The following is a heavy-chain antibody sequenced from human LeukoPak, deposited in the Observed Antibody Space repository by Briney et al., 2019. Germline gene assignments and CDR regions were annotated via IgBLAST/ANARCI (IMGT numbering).Heavy chain of an antibody. J-gene: IGHJ4*02. CDR1: GFSITSYW. D-gene: IGHD3-22*01. CDR3: ARDSDQDSSGYYPFDY. Sequence: GGSLRLSCAASGFSITSYWMHWVRQAPGKGLEYVSAISSNGGSTYYANSVKGRFTISRDNSKNTLYLQMGSLRAEDMAVYYCARDSDQDSSGYYPFDYWGQGTLVTVSS. V-gene: IGHV3-64*01. CDR2: ISSNGGST.